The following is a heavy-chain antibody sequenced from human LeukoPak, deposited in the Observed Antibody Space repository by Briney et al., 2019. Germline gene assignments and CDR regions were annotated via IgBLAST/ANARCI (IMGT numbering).Heavy chain of an antibody. Sequence: ASVKVSSKASGYTFTIYYIYRVRQTPGQGLGWMGIINLSAGRERHAQPFQGRVTMPRDKTTRTVYLGLRSLTSEDTAGYYCATGPTVTRLDYWGQGTLVTVSS. J-gene: IGHJ4*02. CDR2: INLSAGRE. D-gene: IGHD4-17*01. CDR1: GYTFTIYY. CDR3: ATGPTVTRLDY. V-gene: IGHV1-46*01.